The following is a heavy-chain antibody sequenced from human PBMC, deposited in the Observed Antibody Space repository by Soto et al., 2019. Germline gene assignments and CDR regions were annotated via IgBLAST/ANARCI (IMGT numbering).Heavy chain of an antibody. D-gene: IGHD3-22*01. J-gene: IGHJ4*02. Sequence: ASVKVSCKASGYTFTSYDINWVRQATGQGLEWMGWMNPNSGNTGYAQKFQGRVTMTRSTSISTAYMELSSLRSEDTAVYYCARDGDYSDSSGYYFHYWGQGALVTVSS. CDR1: GYTFTSYD. V-gene: IGHV1-8*01. CDR2: MNPNSGNT. CDR3: ARDGDYSDSSGYYFHY.